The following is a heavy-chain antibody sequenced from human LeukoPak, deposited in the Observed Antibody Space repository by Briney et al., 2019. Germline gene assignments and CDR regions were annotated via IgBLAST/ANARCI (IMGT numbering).Heavy chain of an antibody. J-gene: IGHJ4*02. V-gene: IGHV1-2*06. CDR3: ARDRQGEQFDY. Sequence: ASVKVSCKASGYTFTGYYMHWVRQAPGQGLEWMGRINPNSGGTNYAQKFQGRVTMTRNTSISTAYMELSSLRSEDTAVYYCARDRQGEQFDYWGQGTLVTVSS. CDR2: INPNSGGT. D-gene: IGHD1-26*01. CDR1: GYTFTGYY.